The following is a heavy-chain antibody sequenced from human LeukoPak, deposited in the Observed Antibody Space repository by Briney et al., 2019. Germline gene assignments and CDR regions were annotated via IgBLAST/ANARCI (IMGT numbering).Heavy chain of an antibody. D-gene: IGHD3-3*01. CDR1: GFTFSSYA. CDR3: ARDERLLSFLK. CDR2: ITGSGGST. J-gene: IGHJ4*02. Sequence: GGSLRLSCAASGFTFSSYAMNWVRQAPGKGLEWVSGITGSGGSTYYADSVKGRFTTSRDNSKNTLYLQMNSLRAEDTAIYYCARDERLLSFLKWGQGTLVTVSS. V-gene: IGHV3-23*01.